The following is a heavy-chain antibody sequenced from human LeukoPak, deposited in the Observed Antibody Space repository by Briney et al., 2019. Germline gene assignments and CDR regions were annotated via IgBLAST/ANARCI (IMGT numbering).Heavy chain of an antibody. CDR3: AKDLRWYDFWSGYTDSYYFDY. D-gene: IGHD3-3*01. CDR2: ISGSGGST. V-gene: IGHV3-23*01. CDR1: GFTFSSYA. Sequence: TGGSLRLSCAASGFTFSSYAMSWVRQAPGKGLEWVSAISGSGGSTYYAGSVKGRFTISRDDSKNTLYLQMNSLRAEDTAVYYCAKDLRWYDFWSGYTDSYYFDYWGQGTLVTVSS. J-gene: IGHJ4*02.